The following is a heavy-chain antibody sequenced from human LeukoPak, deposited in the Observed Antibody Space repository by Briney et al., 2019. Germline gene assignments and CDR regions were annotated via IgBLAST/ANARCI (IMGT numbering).Heavy chain of an antibody. CDR3: ARERLGEGAFDI. D-gene: IGHD3-10*01. Sequence: SETLSLTCTVSGGSISSYYWSWIRQPPGKGLEWIGYIYYSGSTNYNPSLKSRVTISVDTSKNQFSLKLSSVTAADTAVYYCARERLGEGAFDIWGQGTMVTVSS. CDR1: GGSISSYY. CDR2: IYYSGST. J-gene: IGHJ3*02. V-gene: IGHV4-59*01.